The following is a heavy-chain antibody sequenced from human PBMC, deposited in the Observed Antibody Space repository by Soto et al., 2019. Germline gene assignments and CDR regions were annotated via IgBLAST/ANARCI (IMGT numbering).Heavy chain of an antibody. CDR1: GGSFGSSA. V-gene: IGHV1-69*01. J-gene: IGHJ3*01. CDR2: IIPVFDKA. D-gene: IGHD3-16*01. Sequence: QGQLVQSGADVKKPGPSVKVSCKTSGGSFGSSAISWGRQAPAQGLEGMGEIIPVFDKANYAQNCQGRLTITADELTGTVFMELSSLRSADTAVYFCARLRRDWGDAFDLWGLGTFVTVSS. CDR3: ARLRRDWGDAFDL.